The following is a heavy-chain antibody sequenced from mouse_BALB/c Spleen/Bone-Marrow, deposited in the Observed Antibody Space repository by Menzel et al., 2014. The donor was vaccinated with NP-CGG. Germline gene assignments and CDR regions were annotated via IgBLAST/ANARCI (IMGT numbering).Heavy chain of an antibody. J-gene: IGHJ3*01. CDR1: GFNIKDTH. D-gene: IGHD2-3*01. Sequence: EVQLQQSGAELVKPGTSVKLSCTASGFNIKDTHLHWVQQRPEQGLEWIGRFDPTNGNPKYDPKFQGKATITVDTSSNTAYLQLSSLTSEDTAVYYCASYDGSRFAYRGQGTLVTVSA. V-gene: IGHV14-3*02. CDR3: ASYDGSRFAY. CDR2: FDPTNGNP.